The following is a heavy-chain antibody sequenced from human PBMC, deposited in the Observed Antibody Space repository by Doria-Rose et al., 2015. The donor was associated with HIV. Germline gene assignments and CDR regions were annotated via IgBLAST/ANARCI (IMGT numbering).Heavy chain of an antibody. V-gene: IGHV2-26*01. CDR2: IFSDDEG. J-gene: IGHJ4*02. Sequence: ITLKEPGPVLVKPTETLSLTCTVSGASFTIPGMGVSWIRHPPGKALDGLATIFSDDEGSYKTSLKSRLTISRGTSKRQVVLTMTDMDPVDTATYYCARIKSSRWYHKYYFDFWGQGTLVIVSA. CDR3: ARIKSSRWYHKYYFDF. CDR1: GASFTIPGMG. D-gene: IGHD6-13*01.